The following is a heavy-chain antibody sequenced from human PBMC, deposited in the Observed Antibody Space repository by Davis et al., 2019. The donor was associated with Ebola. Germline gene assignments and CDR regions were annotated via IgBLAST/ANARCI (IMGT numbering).Heavy chain of an antibody. CDR1: GFSLSNAGMG. Sequence: SGPTLVKPTETLTLTCTVSGFSLSNAGMGLSWIRQPPGKALEWLAHIFSNDEKSYSTSLKSRLTISKDTSKSQVVLTMTNVDPVDTATYYCARATKALDDAFDMWGQGTRVTVSS. V-gene: IGHV2-26*01. CDR2: IFSNDEK. D-gene: IGHD1-26*01. J-gene: IGHJ3*02. CDR3: ARATKALDDAFDM.